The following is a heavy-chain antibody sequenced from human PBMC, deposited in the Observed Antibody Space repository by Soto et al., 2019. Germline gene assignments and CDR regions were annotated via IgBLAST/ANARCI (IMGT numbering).Heavy chain of an antibody. J-gene: IGHJ4*02. CDR1: GFSFRKYA. Sequence: GGSLRLSCVGSGFSFRKYAMNWFRQAPGKGLEWVSGISGSGGSGRGFYADPVKGRFTISRDNSKNTLYLEMNSLRAEDTAVYYCAKDLDDYSSAIDFWGQGTLVTVSS. CDR3: AKDLDDYSSAIDF. D-gene: IGHD4-4*01. V-gene: IGHV3-23*01. CDR2: ISGSGGSGRG.